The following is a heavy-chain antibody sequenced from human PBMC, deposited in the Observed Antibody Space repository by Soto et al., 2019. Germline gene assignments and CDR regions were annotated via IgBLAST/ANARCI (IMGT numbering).Heavy chain of an antibody. CDR2: ISSSGSTI. Sequence: PGGSLRLSCAASGFTFSSYEMNWVRQAPGKGLEWVSYISSSGSTIYYADSVKGRFTISRDNAKNSLYLQMNSLRAEDTAVYYCARDRVGGMEYYYYYGMDVWGQGTTVTVSS. D-gene: IGHD2-15*01. CDR1: GFTFSSYE. V-gene: IGHV3-48*03. J-gene: IGHJ6*02. CDR3: ARDRVGGMEYYYYYGMDV.